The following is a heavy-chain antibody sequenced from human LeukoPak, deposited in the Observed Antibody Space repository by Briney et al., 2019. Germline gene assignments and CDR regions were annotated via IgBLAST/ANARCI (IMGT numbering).Heavy chain of an antibody. V-gene: IGHV3-48*01. CDR2: ISSSSSTI. CDR3: ARDNTWAFDI. CDR1: GFTYSSYS. J-gene: IGHJ3*02. Sequence: GGSLRLXCAASGFTYSSYSMNWVRLAPGKGLESVSYISSSSSTIYYADSVKGRFTISRDNAKNSLYLQMNSLRAEDTAVYYCARDNTWAFDIWGQGTMVTVSS.